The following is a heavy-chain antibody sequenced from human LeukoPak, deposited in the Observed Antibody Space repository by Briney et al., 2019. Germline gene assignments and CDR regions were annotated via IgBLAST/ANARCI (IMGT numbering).Heavy chain of an antibody. Sequence: PGGSLRLSCAASGFTVSSNYMSWVRQAPGKGLEWVSVIYSGGSTYYADSVKGRFTISRDNSKNTLYLQMNSLRAEDTAVYYCASEISPMAGTRRHYYYGMDVWGQGTTVTVSS. D-gene: IGHD1-14*01. CDR1: GFTVSSNY. CDR2: IYSGGST. J-gene: IGHJ6*02. V-gene: IGHV3-66*01. CDR3: ASEISPMAGTRRHYYYGMDV.